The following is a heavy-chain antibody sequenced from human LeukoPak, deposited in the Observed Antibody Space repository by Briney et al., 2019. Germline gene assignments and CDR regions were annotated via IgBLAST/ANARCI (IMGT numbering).Heavy chain of an antibody. CDR2: IFNTGST. J-gene: IGHJ6*02. V-gene: IGHV4-59*01. CDR3: ARAIIARSGMDV. Sequence: SETLSLTCTVSGGSISSYYWSWIRQPPGKGLEWIGYIFNTGSTNYNPSLKSRVTISVDTSKNQFSLNLSSVTAADTAVYYCARAIIARSGMDVWGQGTTVTVSS. CDR1: GGSISSYY. D-gene: IGHD3-10*01.